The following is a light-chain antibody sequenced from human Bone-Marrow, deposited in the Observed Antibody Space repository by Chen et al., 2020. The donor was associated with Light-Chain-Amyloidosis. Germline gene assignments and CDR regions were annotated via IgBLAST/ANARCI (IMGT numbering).Light chain of an antibody. J-gene: IGKJ1*01. Sequence: DIVMTQSPDSLAVSLGERATINCKSSQSVLYSSNNKNYLARYQQKTGQPPKLLVLWAAIRASGVTDRFSGSGSGTDFTLTITTLQAEEVTVYYCQKHYDTPWTSGQGTKVEIK. V-gene: IGKV4-1*01. CDR3: QKHYDTPWT. CDR2: WAA. CDR1: QSVLYSSNNKNY.